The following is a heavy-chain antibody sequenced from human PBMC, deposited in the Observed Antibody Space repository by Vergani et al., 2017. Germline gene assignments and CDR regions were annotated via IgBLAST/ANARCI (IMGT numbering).Heavy chain of an antibody. CDR2: INHSGST. J-gene: IGHJ6*02. D-gene: IGHD2-2*01. V-gene: IGHV4-34*01. CDR3: ARGRYCSSTNCPSLLGDYGMDV. Sequence: QVQLQQWGAGLLKPSETLSLTCAVYGGSFSGYYWTWIRQPPVKGLEWIGEINHSGSTNYNPSLKSRVTISVDMSKNQFSLRVSSVTAADTALYYCARGRYCSSTNCPSLLGDYGMDVWGQGTTVTVSS. CDR1: GGSFSGYY.